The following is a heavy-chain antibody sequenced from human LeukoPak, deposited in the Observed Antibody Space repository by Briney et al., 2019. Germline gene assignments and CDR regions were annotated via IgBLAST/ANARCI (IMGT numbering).Heavy chain of an antibody. V-gene: IGHV4-39*01. J-gene: IGHJ1*01. CDR1: GGSISSSSYY. Sequence: PSETLSLTCTVSGGSISSSSYYWGWIRQPPGKGLEWIGSIYYSGSTYYNPSLKSRVTISVDTSKNQFSLKLSSVTAADTAVYYCARSGSYYYFQHWGQGTLVTVSS. CDR3: ARSGSYYYFQH. D-gene: IGHD1-26*01. CDR2: IYYSGST.